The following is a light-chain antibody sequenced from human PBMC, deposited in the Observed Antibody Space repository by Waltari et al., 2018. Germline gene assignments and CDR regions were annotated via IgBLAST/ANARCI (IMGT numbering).Light chain of an antibody. CDR2: GNG. CDR1: SSNIGAGYD. Sequence: QSVLTQPPSVSGAPGQRVTISCTGSSSNIGAGYDVHWYQQLPGTAPKLLLYGNGNRPSGVPDRFSGSKSGTSASLAITGLQAEEEADYYCQSYDSSLSGYWVFGGGTKLTVL. J-gene: IGLJ3*02. CDR3: QSYDSSLSGYWV. V-gene: IGLV1-40*01.